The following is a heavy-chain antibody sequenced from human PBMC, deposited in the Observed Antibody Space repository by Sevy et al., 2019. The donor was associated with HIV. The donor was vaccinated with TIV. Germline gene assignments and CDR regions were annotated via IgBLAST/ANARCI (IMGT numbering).Heavy chain of an antibody. CDR3: VKARFVVGGLAGNFDY. CDR1: GFTFTTYA. V-gene: IGHV3-23*01. J-gene: IGHJ4*02. D-gene: IGHD3-16*01. CDR2: ITGSGGAS. Sequence: GGSLRLSCAASGFTFTTYAMPWVRQGPRKGLEWVSSITGSGGASYYADSVKGRLPTSRDSSRNILTLQKNGLRVEDTAVYYCVKARFVVGGLAGNFDYWGQGSMVTVSS.